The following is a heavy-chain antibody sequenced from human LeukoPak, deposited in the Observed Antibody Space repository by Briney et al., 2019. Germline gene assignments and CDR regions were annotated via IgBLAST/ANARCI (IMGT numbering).Heavy chain of an antibody. V-gene: IGHV3-23*01. Sequence: PGGSLRLSCAASGFTFSTYTMYWVRHPPGKRLEWVSIIGNNGGGIHYADSVKGRFTISRDNSKNTLYLQMNSLRAEDTAIYYCANFVYGDYCSTSSCQNADYWGQGTLVTVSS. CDR2: IGNNGGGI. CDR1: GFTFSTYT. CDR3: ANFVYGDYCSTSSCQNADY. D-gene: IGHD2-2*01. J-gene: IGHJ4*02.